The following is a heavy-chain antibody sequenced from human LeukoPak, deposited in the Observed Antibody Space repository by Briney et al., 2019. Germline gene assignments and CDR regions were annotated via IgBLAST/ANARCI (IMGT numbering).Heavy chain of an antibody. D-gene: IGHD5/OR15-5a*01. CDR3: ARDLSAYYFDY. CDR2: ISSSSSYI. J-gene: IGHJ4*02. V-gene: IGHV3-21*01. Sequence: PGGSLRLSCVASGFTFSSYSMNWVRQDPGKGLEWVSSISSSSSYIYYADSVKGRFTISRGNAENSLYLQMNSLRAEDTAVYYCARDLSAYYFDYWGQGTLVTVSS. CDR1: GFTFSSYS.